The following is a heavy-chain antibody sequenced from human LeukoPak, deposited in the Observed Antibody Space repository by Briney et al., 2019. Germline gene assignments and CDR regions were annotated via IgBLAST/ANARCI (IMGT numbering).Heavy chain of an antibody. CDR2: ISNDGSNK. CDR3: ARSRQREYCSGGYCYSYYYYGMDV. D-gene: IGHD2-15*01. CDR1: GFAFSTYA. V-gene: IGHV3-30-3*01. J-gene: IGHJ6*02. Sequence: QPGRSLRLSCAASGFAFSTYAMHWVRQAPGKGLEWASLISNDGSNKNYADSVKGRFTISRDNSKITLYLQMNSLRTEDTAVYYCARSRQREYCSGGYCYSYYYYGMDVWGQGTTVAVSS.